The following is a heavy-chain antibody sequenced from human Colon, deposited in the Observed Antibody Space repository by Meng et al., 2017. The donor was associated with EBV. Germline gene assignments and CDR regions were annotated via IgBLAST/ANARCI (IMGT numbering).Heavy chain of an antibody. Sequence: QGRPPGSGPVLVKPSGTLSLNCAVSGDTISNNWWSWVRQPPGKGLEWIGEIYHSGTTNYNPSLRSRVTISVDKSKNQFSLQLTSVTAADTAVYYCARNGDYNPGLYWGQGTLVTVSS. J-gene: IGHJ4*02. CDR3: ARNGDYNPGLY. CDR2: IYHSGTT. CDR1: GDTISNNW. V-gene: IGHV4-4*02. D-gene: IGHD4-17*01.